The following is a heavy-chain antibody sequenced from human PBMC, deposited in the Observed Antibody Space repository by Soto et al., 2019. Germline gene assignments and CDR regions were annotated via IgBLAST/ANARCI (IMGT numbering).Heavy chain of an antibody. Sequence: QVQLQESGPGLVKPSQTLSLTCTVSGGSISSGGYYWSWIRQHPGKGLEWIGYIYYSGSTYYNPSLKSRVTIAVDTSKNQFSLKLSSVTAADTAVYYCARMVRDTAMAVSDYWGQGTLVTVSS. J-gene: IGHJ4*02. CDR2: IYYSGST. CDR3: ARMVRDTAMAVSDY. CDR1: GGSISSGGYY. V-gene: IGHV4-31*03. D-gene: IGHD5-18*01.